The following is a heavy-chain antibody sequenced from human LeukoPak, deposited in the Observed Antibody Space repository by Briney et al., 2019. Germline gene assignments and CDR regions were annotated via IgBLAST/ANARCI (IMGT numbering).Heavy chain of an antibody. CDR3: AIKPHYGDYWYYYYMDV. D-gene: IGHD4-17*01. V-gene: IGHV3-23*01. J-gene: IGHJ6*03. CDR2: ISGSGGST. CDR1: GFTFSSYA. Sequence: GGSLRLSCAASGFTFSSYAMSWVRQAPGKGLEWVTAISGSGGSTYYADSVKGRFTISRDNSKNTLYLQMNSLRAEDTAVYYCAIKPHYGDYWYYYYMDVWGKGTTVTVSS.